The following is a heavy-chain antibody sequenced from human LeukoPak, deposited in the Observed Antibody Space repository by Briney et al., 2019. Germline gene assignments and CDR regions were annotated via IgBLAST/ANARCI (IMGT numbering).Heavy chain of an antibody. CDR1: GGSISSYY. V-gene: IGHV4-34*01. CDR2: INHSGST. D-gene: IGHD1-26*01. CDR3: ARDRGSYNYYYYMDV. J-gene: IGHJ6*03. Sequence: SETLSLTCTVSGGSISSYYWSWIRQPAGKGLEWIGEINHSGSTNYNPSLKSRVTISVDTSKNQFSLKLSSVTAADTAVYYCARDRGSYNYYYYMDVWGKGTTVTISS.